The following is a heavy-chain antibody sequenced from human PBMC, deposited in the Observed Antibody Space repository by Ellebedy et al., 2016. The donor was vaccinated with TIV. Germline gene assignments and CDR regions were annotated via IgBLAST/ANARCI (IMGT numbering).Heavy chain of an antibody. D-gene: IGHD6-19*01. V-gene: IGHV3-21*06. J-gene: IGHJ4*02. Sequence: GESLKISCAASGFTFNTYSMNWVRQAPGKGLEWVSSISSSSSYIYYADSVKGRFTISRDNAKNSLYLQMDSLRAEDTAVDYCARTGYSSDWYASNWGQGTLVTVSS. CDR3: ARTGYSSDWYASN. CDR1: GFTFNTYS. CDR2: ISSSSSYI.